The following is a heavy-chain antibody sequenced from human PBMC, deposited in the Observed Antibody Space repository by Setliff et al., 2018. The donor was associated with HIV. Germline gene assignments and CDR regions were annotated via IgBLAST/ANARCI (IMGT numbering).Heavy chain of an antibody. D-gene: IGHD3-22*01. V-gene: IGHV4-34*01. Sequence: PSETLSLTCAVYGGSSSGYYWSWIRQPPGKGLEWIGEINHRGSTNYNPSLESRVTISVDTSKNQFSLKPSSVTAADTAVYYCARGGYYYDSSGYGRLDYWGQGTLVTVSS. CDR2: INHRGST. J-gene: IGHJ4*02. CDR3: ARGGYYYDSSGYGRLDY. CDR1: GGSSSGYY.